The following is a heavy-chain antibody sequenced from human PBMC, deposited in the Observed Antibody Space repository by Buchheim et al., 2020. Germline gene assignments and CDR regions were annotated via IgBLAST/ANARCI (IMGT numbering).Heavy chain of an antibody. CDR2: INHSGST. CDR1: GGSFSGYY. V-gene: IGHV4-34*01. J-gene: IGHJ4*02. D-gene: IGHD2-2*02. Sequence: QVQLQQWGAGLLKPSETLSLTCAVYGGSFSGYYWSWIRQPPGKGLEWIGEINHSGSTNYNPSLKSRVTISVDTSKNQFSLKLSSVTAADTAVYYCARAPEGVLDDIVVVPAALPVFDYWGQGTL. CDR3: ARAPEGVLDDIVVVPAALPVFDY.